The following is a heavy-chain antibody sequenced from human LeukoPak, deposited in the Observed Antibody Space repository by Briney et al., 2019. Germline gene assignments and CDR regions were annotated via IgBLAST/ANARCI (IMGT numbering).Heavy chain of an antibody. J-gene: IGHJ6*02. CDR2: IYYSGST. CDR1: GGSISSYY. V-gene: IGHV4-59*01. Sequence: SETLSLTCTVSGGSISSYYWSWIRQPPGKGLEWIGYIYYSGSTNYNPSLKSRVTISVDTSKNQFSLKLSSVTAADTAVYYCARGRYDFWSGYYTGMSLHYGMDVWGQGTTVTVSS. CDR3: ARGRYDFWSGYYTGMSLHYGMDV. D-gene: IGHD3-3*01.